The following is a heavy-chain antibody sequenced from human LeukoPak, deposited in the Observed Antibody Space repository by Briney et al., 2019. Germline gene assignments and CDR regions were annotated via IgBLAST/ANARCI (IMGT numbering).Heavy chain of an antibody. CDR1: GGSLSGYY. D-gene: IGHD6-6*01. CDR3: ARDPYSSSSSLDY. V-gene: IGHV4-34*01. Sequence: SETLSLTCAVYGGSLSGYYWSWIRQPPGKGLEWIGEINHSGSTNYNPSLKSRVTISVDTSKNQFSLKLSSVTAADTAVYYCARDPYSSSSSLDYWGQGTLVTVSS. CDR2: INHSGST. J-gene: IGHJ4*02.